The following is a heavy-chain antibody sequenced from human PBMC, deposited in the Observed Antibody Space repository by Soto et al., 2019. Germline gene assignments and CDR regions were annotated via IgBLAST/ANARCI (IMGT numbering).Heavy chain of an antibody. V-gene: IGHV4-38-2*01. CDR2: IYHSGST. CDR3: AGSSGSYAWFDP. Sequence: PSETLSLTCAVSGYSISSGYYWGWIRQPPGKGLEWIGSIYHSGSTYYNPSLKSRVTISVDTSKNQFSLKLSSVTAADTAVYYCAGSSGSYAWFDPWGQGTLVTVSS. J-gene: IGHJ5*02. D-gene: IGHD1-26*01. CDR1: GYSISSGYY.